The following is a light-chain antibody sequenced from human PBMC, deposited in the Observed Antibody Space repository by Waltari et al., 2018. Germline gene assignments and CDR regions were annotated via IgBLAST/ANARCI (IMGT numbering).Light chain of an antibody. V-gene: IGLV3-21*04. CDR2: YDT. CDR3: QVWHPDIDPGV. CDR1: NIGSYR. Sequence: SYVLTQPPSVSVAPGETARITCGGDNIGSYRVHWYQQKAGQAPGLVISYDTDRRSGIPERFSGSNSGNTATLTISRVEAGDEAKYYCQVWHPDIDPGVFGTGTDVTVL. J-gene: IGLJ1*01.